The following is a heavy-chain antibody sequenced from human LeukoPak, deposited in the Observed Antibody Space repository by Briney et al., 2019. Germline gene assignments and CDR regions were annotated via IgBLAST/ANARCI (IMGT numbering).Heavy chain of an antibody. J-gene: IGHJ4*02. D-gene: IGHD3-10*01. CDR3: ARDMVTMVRGVIISPHFDY. V-gene: IGHV1-46*01. Sequence: GASVKVSCKASGYTFTSYYMHWVRQAPGQGLEWMGIINPSGGSTSYAQKFQGRVTMTRDTSTSTVYMELSSLRSEDTAVYYCARDMVTMVRGVIISPHFDYWGQGTLVTVSS. CDR1: GYTFTSYY. CDR2: INPSGGST.